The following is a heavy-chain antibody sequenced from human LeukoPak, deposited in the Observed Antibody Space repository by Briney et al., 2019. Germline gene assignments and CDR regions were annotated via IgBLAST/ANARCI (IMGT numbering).Heavy chain of an antibody. CDR2: INHSGST. D-gene: IGHD3-9*01. CDR3: ARESNYDILTGYYKIFDY. Sequence: PSETLSLTCAVYGGSFSGYYWSWIRQPPGKGLEWIGEINHSGSTNYNPSLKSRVTISVDTSKNQFSLKLSSVTAADTAVYYCARESNYDILTGYYKIFDYWGQGTLVTVSS. V-gene: IGHV4-34*01. J-gene: IGHJ4*02. CDR1: GGSFSGYY.